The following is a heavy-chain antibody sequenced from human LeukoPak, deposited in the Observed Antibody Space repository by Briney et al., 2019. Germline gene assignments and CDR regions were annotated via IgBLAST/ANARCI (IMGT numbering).Heavy chain of an antibody. V-gene: IGHV1-69*05. CDR1: GGTFSSYA. Sequence: SVKVSCKASGGTFSSYAISWVRQAPGQGLEWMGGIIPIFGTANYAQKFQGRVTSTTDESTSTAYMELSSLRSEDTAVYYCAREFEGYCSSTSCYPTNWFDPWGQGTLVTVSS. CDR3: AREFEGYCSSTSCYPTNWFDP. CDR2: IIPIFGTA. D-gene: IGHD2-2*01. J-gene: IGHJ5*02.